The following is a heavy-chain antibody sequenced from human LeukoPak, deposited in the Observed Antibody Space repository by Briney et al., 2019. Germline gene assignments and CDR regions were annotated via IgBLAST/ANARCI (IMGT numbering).Heavy chain of an antibody. Sequence: GVSVRLSCAASGFTFSSHWMFWVRRAPGKGLVCVSLSDSDGRITTHADSVQGRFTMSRDNAKNTLYLQMNSLRAEDTAVYYCARGGVVAPADYWGQGTLVTVSS. CDR3: ARGGVVAPADY. J-gene: IGHJ4*02. CDR2: SDSDGRIT. V-gene: IGHV3-74*01. D-gene: IGHD2-2*01. CDR1: GFTFSSHW.